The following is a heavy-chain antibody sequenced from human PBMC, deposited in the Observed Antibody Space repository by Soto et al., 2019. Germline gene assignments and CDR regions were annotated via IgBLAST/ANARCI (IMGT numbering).Heavy chain of an antibody. Sequence: ASVKVSCKASGYKFSSYGITWVRQAPGQGPEWLGWISTYNGKTIYAQNLQDRVTMTMDAATSAAYLELRSLRSDDTALYYCARVNEGVYYDSRGYFDYWGQGTLVTVSS. J-gene: IGHJ4*02. D-gene: IGHD3-22*01. CDR3: ARVNEGVYYDSRGYFDY. CDR1: GYKFSSYG. CDR2: ISTYNGKT. V-gene: IGHV1-18*01.